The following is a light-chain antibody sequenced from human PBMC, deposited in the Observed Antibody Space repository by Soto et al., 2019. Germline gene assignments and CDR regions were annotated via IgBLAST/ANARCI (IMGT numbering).Light chain of an antibody. CDR3: QQRNIWPPVT. CDR2: DAS. J-gene: IGKJ5*01. CDR1: QIVISN. V-gene: IGKV3-11*01. Sequence: EIVITRSPATLSLSPGERATLSGRAIQIVISNLALYQQKPFQAPRLLIYDASSRATGIPDRFSGGGSGTDFTLTISSLEPEDSAVYYCQQRNIWPPVTFGQGTRLEIK.